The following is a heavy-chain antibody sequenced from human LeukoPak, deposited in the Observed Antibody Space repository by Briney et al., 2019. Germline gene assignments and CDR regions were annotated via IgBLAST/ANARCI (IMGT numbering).Heavy chain of an antibody. CDR2: IYYSGST. CDR1: GGSISSSTYF. CDR3: AKRYSYDTYYFDY. Sequence: SETLSLTCTVSGGSISSSTYFWGWIRQPPGKGLEWIGTIYYSGSTYYNPSLKSRVTISVDSSKNQFSLRLSSVTAADTAVYYCAKRYSYDTYYFDYWGQGTLVTVSS. V-gene: IGHV4-39*07. D-gene: IGHD5-18*01. J-gene: IGHJ4*02.